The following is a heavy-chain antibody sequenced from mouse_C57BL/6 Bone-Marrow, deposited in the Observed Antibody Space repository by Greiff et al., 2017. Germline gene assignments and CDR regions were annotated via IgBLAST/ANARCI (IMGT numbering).Heavy chain of an antibody. D-gene: IGHD6-1*01. Sequence: EVKLEESGGGLVQPGGSMKLSCAASGFTFSDAWMDWVRQSPEKGLEWVAEIRNKANNPATYYAESVKGRFTISRDDSKSSVYLQMNNLRAEDSGIYYCTPSNHYAMDYWGQGTSVTVSS. CDR3: TPSNHYAMDY. CDR2: IRNKANNPAT. CDR1: GFTFSDAW. V-gene: IGHV6-6*01. J-gene: IGHJ4*01.